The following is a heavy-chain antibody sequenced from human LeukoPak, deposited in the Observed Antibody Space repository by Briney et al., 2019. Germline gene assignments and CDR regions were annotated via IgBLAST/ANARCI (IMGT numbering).Heavy chain of an antibody. CDR2: ISGSGGST. Sequence: PGGSLRLSCAASGFTFSSYAMSWVRQAPGKGLEWVSVISGSGGSTYYTDSVKGRFTISRDSSKNTLHLQMNSLRAEDTAVYYCAKDYSTGKALVTAPIYWGQGTLVTVSS. V-gene: IGHV3-23*01. J-gene: IGHJ4*02. CDR1: GFTFSSYA. D-gene: IGHD2-21*02. CDR3: AKDYSTGKALVTAPIY.